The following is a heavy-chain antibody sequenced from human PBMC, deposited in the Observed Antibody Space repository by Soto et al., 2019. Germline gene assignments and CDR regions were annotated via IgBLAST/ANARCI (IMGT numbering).Heavy chain of an antibody. CDR3: ARGQGRYYFYGMDV. CDR2: IYSSGST. V-gene: IGHV4-59*01. CDR1: DGSISSYY. Sequence: SETLSLTCTVSDGSISSYYWSWIRQPPGKGLEWIGDIYSSGSTNYKPSLRSRVTISLDTSKNQFFLRVTSVTAADTAVYYCARGQGRYYFYGMDVWGQGTTVTVS. J-gene: IGHJ6*02.